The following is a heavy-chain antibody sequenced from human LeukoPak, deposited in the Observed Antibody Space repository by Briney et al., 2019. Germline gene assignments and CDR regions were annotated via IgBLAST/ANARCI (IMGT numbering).Heavy chain of an antibody. J-gene: IGHJ4*02. CDR2: IKTDGSRI. V-gene: IGHV3-74*01. CDR1: GFTFSSYW. Sequence: GGSLRLSCAASGFTFSSYWMHWVRQVPGKGLVWVSRIKTDGSRIGYADSVRGRFTISRDNARNTLSLQMNSLRAEDTAVYYCAREGAPGGLDYWGQGILVTVSS. CDR3: AREGAPGGLDY. D-gene: IGHD3-16*01.